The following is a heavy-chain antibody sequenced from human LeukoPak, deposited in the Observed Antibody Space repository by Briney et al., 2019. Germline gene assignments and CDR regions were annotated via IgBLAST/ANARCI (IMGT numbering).Heavy chain of an antibody. D-gene: IGHD2-2*01. Sequence: PSETLSLTCTVSAGSISSYYWSWIRQPPGKGLEWIGYIYYSGSTNYNPSLKSRVTISVDTSKNQFSLKLSSVTAADTAVYYCARSRPLCSSTSCYAGGEFDYWGQGTLVTVSS. V-gene: IGHV4-59*08. CDR1: AGSISSYY. CDR3: ARSRPLCSSTSCYAGGEFDY. J-gene: IGHJ4*02. CDR2: IYYSGST.